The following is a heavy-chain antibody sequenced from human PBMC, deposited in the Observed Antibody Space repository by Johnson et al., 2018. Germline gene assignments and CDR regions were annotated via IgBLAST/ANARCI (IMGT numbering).Heavy chain of an antibody. Sequence: VQLVESGGGLVKPGGSLRLSCAASGFTFSNAWMNWVRQAPGKGLEWVGRIKSKTDGGTTDYAAPVKGRFTISRDDSKNTLYLQMNSLKTEDTAVYYCTTSILFYYDRSTSDVFDFWGQGTMVTV. CDR2: IKSKTDGGTT. J-gene: IGHJ3*01. CDR1: GFTFSNAW. CDR3: TTSILFYYDRSTSDVFDF. D-gene: IGHD3-22*01. V-gene: IGHV3-15*07.